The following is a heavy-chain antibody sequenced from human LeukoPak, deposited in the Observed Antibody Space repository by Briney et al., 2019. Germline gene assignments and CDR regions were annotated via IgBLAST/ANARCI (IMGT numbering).Heavy chain of an antibody. V-gene: IGHV3-11*04. J-gene: IGHJ4*02. Sequence: PGGSLRLSCAASGFTFSYYYMSWIRQAPGKGLEWVSYISSGGSVMYYADSVKGRFTISRDNAKNSLYLQVNSLRAEDTAVYYCAGGGGSYYFDSWGQGTLVTVSS. CDR2: ISSGGSVM. CDR1: GFTFSYYY. D-gene: IGHD1-26*01. CDR3: AGGGGSYYFDS.